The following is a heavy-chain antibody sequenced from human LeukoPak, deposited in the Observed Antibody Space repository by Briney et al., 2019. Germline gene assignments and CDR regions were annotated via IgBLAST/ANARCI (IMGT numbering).Heavy chain of an antibody. Sequence: GPSVKVSCKASGYTFTGYYMHWVRQAPGQGLEWMGWINPNSGGTNYAQKFQSRVTMTRDTSISTAYMELSRLRSDDTAVYYCARVNQNQWLSLDYWGQGSLVTVSS. CDR3: ARVNQNQWLSLDY. CDR2: INPNSGGT. J-gene: IGHJ4*02. D-gene: IGHD3-22*01. V-gene: IGHV1-2*02. CDR1: GYTFTGYY.